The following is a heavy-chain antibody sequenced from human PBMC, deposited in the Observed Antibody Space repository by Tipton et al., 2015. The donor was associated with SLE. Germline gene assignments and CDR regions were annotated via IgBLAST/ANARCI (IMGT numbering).Heavy chain of an antibody. V-gene: IGHV4-59*11. J-gene: IGHJ4*02. CDR1: GASTSSQF. CDR3: ARMPPGGWNYYFDY. Sequence: TLSLTCTGSGASTSSQFWNWIRQPPGKPLEWIGNIYYSGSTKYNPSLKSRVTMSIDTSKNQFSLKLSSVTAADTAVYYCARMPPGGWNYYFDYWGQGTPVTVSS. D-gene: IGHD1-7*01. CDR2: IYYSGST.